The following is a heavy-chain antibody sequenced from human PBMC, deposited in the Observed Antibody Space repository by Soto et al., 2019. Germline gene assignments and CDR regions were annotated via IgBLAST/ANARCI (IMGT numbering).Heavy chain of an antibody. V-gene: IGHV1-46*01. D-gene: IGHD5-18*01. CDR2: INPSGGST. Sequence: ASVKVSCKASGYIFTNYYMHWVRQAPGQGLEWMGIINPSGGSTSYTQKFQDRVTMSRDTSTSTVYMELSSLTSEDTAVYYCARVRDGYSYSYFDYWGQGTQVTVSS. J-gene: IGHJ4*02. CDR3: ARVRDGYSYSYFDY. CDR1: GYIFTNYY.